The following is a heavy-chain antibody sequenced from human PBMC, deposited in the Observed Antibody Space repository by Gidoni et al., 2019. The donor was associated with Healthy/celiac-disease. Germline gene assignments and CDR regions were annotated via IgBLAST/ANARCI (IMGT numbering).Heavy chain of an antibody. V-gene: IGHV4-39*01. CDR3: ARRVLDTAMYYFDY. Sequence: QLQLQESGPGLEKHSGTLSLTCTVSGGSVSSRSYYWGWIRQPPGKGLEWIGSIYYSGSTDYNPSLKSRVTISVDTSKNQFSRKLSSVTAADTAVYYCARRVLDTAMYYFDYWGQGTLVTVSS. J-gene: IGHJ4*02. CDR2: IYYSGST. CDR1: GGSVSSRSYY. D-gene: IGHD5-18*01.